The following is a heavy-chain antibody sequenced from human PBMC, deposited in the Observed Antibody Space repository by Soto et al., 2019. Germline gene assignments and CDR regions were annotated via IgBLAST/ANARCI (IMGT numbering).Heavy chain of an antibody. Sequence: PGGSLRLSCAASGFAFSSHPMSWVRQAPERGLGWVSGISDSGGLTYNADSVKGRFTISRDNSKNTLYLQMNSLRAEDTALYYCARRAFGSSRSFDIWGQGTMVTVSS. CDR2: ISDSGGLT. J-gene: IGHJ3*02. V-gene: IGHV3-23*01. D-gene: IGHD6-6*01. CDR3: ARRAFGSSRSFDI. CDR1: GFAFSSHP.